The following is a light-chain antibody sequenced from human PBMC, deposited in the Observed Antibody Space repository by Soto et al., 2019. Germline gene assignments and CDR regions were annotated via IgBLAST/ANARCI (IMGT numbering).Light chain of an antibody. CDR2: DAS. V-gene: IGKV3-11*01. Sequence: EIVLTQSPATLSLSPGERATLSCRASQSVSSYLAWYQQKPGQAPRLLIYDASNRATGIPARFSGSGSGTEFTLPIPRLEPEDFAVYYCQQRSNWPTFGQGTKVDIK. J-gene: IGKJ1*01. CDR1: QSVSSY. CDR3: QQRSNWPT.